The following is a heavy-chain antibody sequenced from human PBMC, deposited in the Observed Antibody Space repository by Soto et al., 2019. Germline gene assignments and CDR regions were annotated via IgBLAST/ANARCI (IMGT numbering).Heavy chain of an antibody. CDR3: ARDSSFAFDI. J-gene: IGHJ3*02. D-gene: IGHD3-16*02. Sequence: PGGSLRLSCTASGFTFTIFSMNWVRQAPRKGLEWISNIRSDGTMFSADSPKGRFTISRDNARNSLSLQLNSLRAEDTAVYYCARDSSFAFDIWGQGTMVTVSS. CDR2: IRSDGTM. V-gene: IGHV3-48*01. CDR1: GFTFTIFS.